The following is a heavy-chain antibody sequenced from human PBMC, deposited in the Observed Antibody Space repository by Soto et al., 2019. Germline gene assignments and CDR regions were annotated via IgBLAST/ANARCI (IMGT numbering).Heavy chain of an antibody. V-gene: IGHV3-9*01. CDR3: AKAGFWSGYYSLVDY. CDR2: ISWNSGSI. J-gene: IGHJ4*02. Sequence: PGGSLRLSCAASGFTFSSYTMHWVRQAPGKGLEWVSGISWNSGSIGYADSVKGRFTISRDNAKNSLYLQMNSLRAEDTALYYCAKAGFWSGYYSLVDYWGQGTLVTVSS. D-gene: IGHD3-3*01. CDR1: GFTFSSYT.